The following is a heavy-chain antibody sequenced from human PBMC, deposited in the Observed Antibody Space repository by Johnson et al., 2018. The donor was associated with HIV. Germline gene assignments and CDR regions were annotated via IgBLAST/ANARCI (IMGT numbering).Heavy chain of an antibody. D-gene: IGHD1-26*01. CDR1: GFTFNDYG. Sequence: QVQLVESGGGVVQPGKSLRLSCAASGFTFNDYGMHWVRQAPGKRLEWVSSISGSGGSTDYADSVKGRFTISRDNSRDTLYVQMKSLRAEDTAVYYCARRYSGSYRGAFDIWGQGTMVTVSS. CDR2: ISGSGGST. V-gene: IGHV3-NL1*01. J-gene: IGHJ3*02. CDR3: ARRYSGSYRGAFDI.